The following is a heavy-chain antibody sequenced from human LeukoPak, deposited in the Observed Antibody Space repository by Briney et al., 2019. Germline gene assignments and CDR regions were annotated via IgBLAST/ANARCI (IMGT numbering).Heavy chain of an antibody. CDR1: GGSISSYY. J-gene: IGHJ5*02. D-gene: IGHD3-3*01. CDR2: IYYSGST. CDR3: ARIMSSYFDFWSGYNWFDP. V-gene: IGHV4-59*01. Sequence: SQTLSLTCTVSGGSISSYYWSWIRQPPGKGLEWIGYIYYSGSTNYNPSLKSRVTISVDTSKNQFSLKLSSVTAADTTVYYCARIMSSYFDFWSGYNWFDPWGQGTLVTVSS.